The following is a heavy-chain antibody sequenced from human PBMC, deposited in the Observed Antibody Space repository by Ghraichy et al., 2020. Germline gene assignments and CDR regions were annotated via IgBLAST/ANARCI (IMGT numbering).Heavy chain of an antibody. Sequence: SQTLSLTCAVYGGSFSGYYWSWIRQPPGKGLEWIGKINHSGSTNYNPSLKSQVTISVDTSKNQFSLKLSSVTAAATAVYYCARVAVPAAIDYWGQGTLVTVSS. CDR3: ARVAVPAAIDY. J-gene: IGHJ4*02. CDR1: GGSFSGYY. D-gene: IGHD2-2*01. V-gene: IGHV4-34*01. CDR2: INHSGST.